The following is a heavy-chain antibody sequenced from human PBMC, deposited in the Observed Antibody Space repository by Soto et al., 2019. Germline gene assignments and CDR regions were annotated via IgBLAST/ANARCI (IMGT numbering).Heavy chain of an antibody. V-gene: IGHV1-3*01. J-gene: IGHJ4*02. Sequence: QVQLVQSGAEVKKPGASVKVSCKASGYTFTSYAMHSVRQAPGQRLEWMGWINAGNGNTKYSQKFQGRVTITRDTSASTAYMELSSLRSEDTAVYYCARGIAVPVDPDYWGQGTLVTVSS. CDR2: INAGNGNT. D-gene: IGHD6-19*01. CDR3: ARGIAVPVDPDY. CDR1: GYTFTSYA.